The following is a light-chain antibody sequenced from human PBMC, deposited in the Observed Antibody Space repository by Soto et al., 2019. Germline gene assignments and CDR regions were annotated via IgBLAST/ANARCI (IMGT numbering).Light chain of an antibody. Sequence: EIVLTQSPGTLSLSPGERATLSCRASQSVSSSYLAWYQQKPGQAPRLLIYGASSRATGIPDRFSGSGSGTEFTLTISSLQSEDFAVYYCQQYGSSRFTFGQGTRLENK. V-gene: IGKV3-20*01. J-gene: IGKJ5*01. CDR3: QQYGSSRFT. CDR2: GAS. CDR1: QSVSSSY.